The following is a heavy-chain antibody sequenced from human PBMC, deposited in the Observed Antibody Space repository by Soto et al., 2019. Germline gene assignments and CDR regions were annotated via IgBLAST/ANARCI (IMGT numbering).Heavy chain of an antibody. V-gene: IGHV1-3*01. J-gene: IGHJ4*02. D-gene: IGHD3-3*01. CDR1: GYTFTSYA. CDR2: INAGNGNT. Sequence: QVQLVQSGAEVKKPGASVKVSCKASGYTFTSYAMHWVRQAPGQRLEWMGWINAGNGNTKYSQKFRGRVTITRDTSASTAYMELSSLRSEDTAVYYCARDGTLLRFLEWLLPDHHFDYWGQGTLVTVSS. CDR3: ARDGTLLRFLEWLLPDHHFDY.